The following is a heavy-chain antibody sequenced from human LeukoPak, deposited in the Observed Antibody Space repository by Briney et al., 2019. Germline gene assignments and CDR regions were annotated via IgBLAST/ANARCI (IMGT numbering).Heavy chain of an antibody. CDR1: GFTLSPYT. Sequence: GGSLRLSCAASGFTLSPYTMNWVRQAPGKGLEWVSSISSSSTYLDYADSLKGRFTISRDNAKNSLYLQMNSLRAEDTAVYYCAGHYDSSGYYFDLDYWGQGTLVTVSS. V-gene: IGHV3-21*01. J-gene: IGHJ4*02. CDR3: AGHYDSSGYYFDLDY. D-gene: IGHD3-22*01. CDR2: ISSSSTYL.